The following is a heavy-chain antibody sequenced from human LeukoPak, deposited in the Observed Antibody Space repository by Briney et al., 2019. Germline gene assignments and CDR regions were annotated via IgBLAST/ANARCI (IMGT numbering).Heavy chain of an antibody. D-gene: IGHD2-21*01. CDR2: ITGSGDYT. CDR1: GFSFGSHP. Sequence: GGSLRLSCAASGFSFGSHPMNWVRQAPGKGLEWVSGITGSGDYTYYIGSVQGRFTISRDNSKNMLFLQMNSLRAEDTAVYYCARGVMAARLYYFDYWGRGTLVTVSS. CDR3: ARGVMAARLYYFDY. J-gene: IGHJ4*02. V-gene: IGHV3-23*01.